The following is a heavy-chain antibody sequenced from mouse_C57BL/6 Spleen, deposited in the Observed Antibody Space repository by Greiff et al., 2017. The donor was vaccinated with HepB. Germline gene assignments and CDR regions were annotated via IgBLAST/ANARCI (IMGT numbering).Heavy chain of an antibody. J-gene: IGHJ2*01. CDR3: ARFNGSSFYFDY. D-gene: IGHD1-1*01. V-gene: IGHV1-80*01. CDR1: GYAFSSYW. CDR2: IYPGDGDT. Sequence: QVQLQQSGAELVKPGASVKISCKASGYAFSSYWMNWVKQRPGKGLEWIGQIYPGDGDTNYNGKFKGKATLTADKSSSTAYMQLSSLTSEDSAVYFCARFNGSSFYFDYWGQGTTLTVSS.